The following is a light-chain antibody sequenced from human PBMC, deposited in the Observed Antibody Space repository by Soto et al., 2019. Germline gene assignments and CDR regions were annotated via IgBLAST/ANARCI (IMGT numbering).Light chain of an antibody. CDR3: QQSYNTPFP. J-gene: IGKJ3*01. V-gene: IGKV1-39*01. Sequence: DIHMTQSPSTLSASVGDRVTITCRASQSISSWLAWYQQKPGKAPKLLIYGASTLQSGVPSRFSGSGSGTDFTLTISSLQPEDFATYYCQQSYNTPFPFGPGTKVDIK. CDR1: QSISSW. CDR2: GAS.